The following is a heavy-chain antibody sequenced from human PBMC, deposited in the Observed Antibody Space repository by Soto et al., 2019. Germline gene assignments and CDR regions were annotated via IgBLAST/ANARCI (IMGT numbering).Heavy chain of an antibody. CDR2: ISSSSSYI. CDR3: ARVGYSSGWLPDY. V-gene: IGHV3-21*01. J-gene: IGHJ4*02. Sequence: EVQLVESGGGLVKPGGSLRLSCAASGFTFSSYSMKWVRQAPGKGLEWVSLISSSSSYIYYADSVKGRFTISRDNAKNSLYLQMNSLRAEDKAVYYCARVGYSSGWLPDYWGQGTLVTVSS. CDR1: GFTFSSYS. D-gene: IGHD6-19*01.